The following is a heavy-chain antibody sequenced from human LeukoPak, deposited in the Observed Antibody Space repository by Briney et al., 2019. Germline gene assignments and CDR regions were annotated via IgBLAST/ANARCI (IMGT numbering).Heavy chain of an antibody. Sequence: GGSLRLSCAASGFTFSYYAMHWVRQAPGKGLDWVAVISYDGSIKCYADSVKGRFTISRDNSKNTPYLQMNSLRAEDTAVYYCARVLNYYDSTGYYFSYWGQGTLVTVSS. D-gene: IGHD3-22*01. CDR1: GFTFSYYA. J-gene: IGHJ4*02. CDR3: ARVLNYYDSTGYYFSY. V-gene: IGHV3-30-3*01. CDR2: ISYDGSIK.